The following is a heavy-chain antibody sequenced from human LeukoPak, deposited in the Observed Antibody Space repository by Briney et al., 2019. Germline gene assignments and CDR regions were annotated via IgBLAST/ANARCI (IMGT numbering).Heavy chain of an antibody. J-gene: IGHJ4*02. V-gene: IGHV4-31*03. CDR1: GGSISSGGYY. D-gene: IGHD3-22*01. CDR3: ARLYYYDSSGYYTEDY. Sequence: SQTLSLTCTVSGGSISSGGYYWSWIRQHPGKGLEWIRYIYYSGSTYYNPSLKSRVTISVDTSKNQFSLKLSSVTAADTAVYYCARLYYYDSSGYYTEDYWGQGTLVTVSS. CDR2: IYYSGST.